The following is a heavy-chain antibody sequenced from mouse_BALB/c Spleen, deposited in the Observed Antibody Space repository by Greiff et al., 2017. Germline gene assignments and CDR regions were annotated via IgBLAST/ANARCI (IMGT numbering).Heavy chain of an antibody. CDR2: ISNGGGST. J-gene: IGHJ4*01. V-gene: IGHV5-12-2*01. Sequence: EVKLVESGGGLVQPGGSLKLSCAASGFTFSSYTMSWVRQTPEKRLEWVAYISNGGGSTYYPDTVKGRFTISRDNAKNTLYLQMSSLKSEDTAMYYCARHSGVRRSYYYAMDYWGQGTSVTVSS. D-gene: IGHD2-14*01. CDR1: GFTFSSYT. CDR3: ARHSGVRRSYYYAMDY.